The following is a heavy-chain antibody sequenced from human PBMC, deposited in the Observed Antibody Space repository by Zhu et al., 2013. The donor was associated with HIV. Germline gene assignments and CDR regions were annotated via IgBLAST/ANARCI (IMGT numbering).Heavy chain of an antibody. J-gene: IGHJ4*02. Sequence: QVQLQESGPGLVKPSETLSLTCAVSGYSISSGYYWGWIRQPPGKGLEWIGSIYHSGSTYYNPSLKSRVTISVDTSKNHFSLKLSSVAAADTAVYYCARDTYYGSTGYIDSWGQGTLVTVSS. V-gene: IGHV4-38-2*02. CDR2: IYHSGST. CDR1: GYSISSGYY. CDR3: ARDTYYGSTGYIDS. D-gene: IGHD3-22*01.